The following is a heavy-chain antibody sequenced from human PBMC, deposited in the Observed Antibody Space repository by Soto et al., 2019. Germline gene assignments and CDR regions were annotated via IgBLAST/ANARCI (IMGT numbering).Heavy chain of an antibody. CDR3: AKGLRFLEWLSPPLYYGMDV. V-gene: IGHV3-30*18. J-gene: IGHJ6*02. CDR1: GFTFSSYG. Sequence: GGSLRLSCAASGFTFSSYGMHWVRQAPGKGLEWVAVISYDGSNKYYADSVKGRFTISRDNSKNTLYLQMNSLRAEDTAVYYCAKGLRFLEWLSPPLYYGMDVWGQGTTVTVS. CDR2: ISYDGSNK. D-gene: IGHD3-3*01.